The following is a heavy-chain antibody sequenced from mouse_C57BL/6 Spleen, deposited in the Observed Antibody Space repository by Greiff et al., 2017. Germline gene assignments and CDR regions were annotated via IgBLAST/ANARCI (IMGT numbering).Heavy chain of an antibody. D-gene: IGHD2-4*01. Sequence: EVMLVESGPELVKPGASVKIPCKASGYTFTDYNMDWVKQSHGKSLEWIGDINPNNGGTIYNQKFKGKATLTVDKSSSTAYMELRSLTSEDTAVYYCALYYDYDGFAYWGQGTLVTVSA. V-gene: IGHV1-18*01. CDR3: ALYYDYDGFAY. CDR1: GYTFTDYN. CDR2: INPNNGGT. J-gene: IGHJ3*01.